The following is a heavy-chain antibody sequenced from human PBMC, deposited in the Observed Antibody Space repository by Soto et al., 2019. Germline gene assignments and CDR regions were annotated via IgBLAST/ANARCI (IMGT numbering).Heavy chain of an antibody. D-gene: IGHD2-2*01. CDR1: GGTFSSYA. J-gene: IGHJ6*02. CDR2: IIPIFGTA. V-gene: IGHV1-69*12. CDR3: AREQYPRPPIVLVPAVWSVGYYGMDV. Sequence: QVQLVQSGAEVKKPGSSVKVSCKASGGTFSSYAISWVRQAPGQGLEWMGGIIPIFGTANYAQKFQGRVTLTGDEPTSTAYEELSSLRSEDTAVYYCAREQYPRPPIVLVPAVWSVGYYGMDVWGQGTTVTVSS.